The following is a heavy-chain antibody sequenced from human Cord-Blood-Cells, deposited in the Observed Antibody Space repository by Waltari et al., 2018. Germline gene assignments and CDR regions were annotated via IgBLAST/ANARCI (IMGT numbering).Heavy chain of an antibody. V-gene: IGHV4-38-2*02. Sequence: QVQLQESGPGLVKPSETLSLTRTVSGYSISSGYYWGWIRQPPGKGLEWIGSIYHSGSTYYNPSLKSRVTISVDTSKNQFSLKLSSVTAADTAVYYCARSEGSSWYAEYFQHWGQGTLVTVSS. CDR2: IYHSGST. J-gene: IGHJ1*01. CDR1: GYSISSGYY. CDR3: ARSEGSSWYAEYFQH. D-gene: IGHD6-13*01.